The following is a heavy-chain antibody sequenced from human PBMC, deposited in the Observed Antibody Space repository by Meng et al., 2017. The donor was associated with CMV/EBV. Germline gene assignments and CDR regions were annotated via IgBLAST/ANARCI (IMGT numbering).Heavy chain of an antibody. J-gene: IGHJ6*02. CDR1: GGSVSSGSYY. V-gene: IGHV4-61*01. Sequence: SETLSLTCTVSGGSVSSGSYYWSWIRQPPGKGLEWIGYIYYSGSTNYNPSLKSRVTISVDTSKNQFSLKLSSVTAADTAVYYCARGYYSNCVGYYYYYGMDVWGQGTTVTVSS. CDR2: IYYSGST. CDR3: ARGYYSNCVGYYYYYGMDV. D-gene: IGHD4-11*01.